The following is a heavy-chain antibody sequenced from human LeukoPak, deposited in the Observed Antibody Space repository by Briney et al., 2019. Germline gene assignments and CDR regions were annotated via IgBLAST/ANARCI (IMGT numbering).Heavy chain of an antibody. Sequence: ASVKVSCKASGYTFTTYAISWVRQAPGQGLEWMGGISPYNGKTNYAQKLQGRVTMTTDTSTSTAYMELSSLRSDDTAVYYCARGYCCSSWCEFPDYWGEGALVTVSS. CDR1: GYTFTTYA. CDR3: ARGYCCSSWCEFPDY. J-gene: IGHJ4*02. V-gene: IGHV1-18*01. D-gene: IGHD2-2*01. CDR2: ISPYNGKT.